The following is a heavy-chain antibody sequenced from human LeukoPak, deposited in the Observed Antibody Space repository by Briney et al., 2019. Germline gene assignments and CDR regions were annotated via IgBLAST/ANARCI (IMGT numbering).Heavy chain of an antibody. J-gene: IGHJ6*02. D-gene: IGHD2-15*01. Sequence: PGGSLRLSCAASGFTFNNYGMQWVRQAPGKGLEWVSSISGSGNRTYYADSVKGRFTISRDNSKNTLFLQMNSLRAEDTAVYYCAKNLYCGGGSCYPSALGMDVWGQGTTVTVSS. CDR2: ISGSGNRT. CDR3: AKNLYCGGGSCYPSALGMDV. CDR1: GFTFNNYG. V-gene: IGHV3-23*01.